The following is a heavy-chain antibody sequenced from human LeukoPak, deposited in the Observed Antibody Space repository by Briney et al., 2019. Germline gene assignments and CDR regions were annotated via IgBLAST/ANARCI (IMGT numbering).Heavy chain of an antibody. CDR1: GFTFSNFG. V-gene: IGHV3-30*18. Sequence: GGSLRLSCTASGFTFSNFGMHWVRQAPGKGLEWVAVIAYDGRNIHYVDSVKGRFTISRDNSKNTLYLQMNSLRDEDTAVYHCAKEVYTRSMFESWGQGTLDTVSS. J-gene: IGHJ4*02. CDR2: IAYDGRNI. CDR3: AKEVYTRSMFES. D-gene: IGHD1-1*01.